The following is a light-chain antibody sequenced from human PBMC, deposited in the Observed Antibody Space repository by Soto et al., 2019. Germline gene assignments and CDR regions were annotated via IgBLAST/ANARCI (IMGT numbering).Light chain of an antibody. CDR3: SSLTTRFTYV. CDR1: SSDVGAYNY. CDR2: EVS. V-gene: IGLV2-14*01. J-gene: IGLJ1*01. Sequence: QSVLAQPASASGSPGQSVAISCTGTSSDVGAYNYISWYQQHPGKAPKLLLSEVSNRPSGVSDRFSGSKSGNTASLTISGLQAEDEADYYCSSLTTRFTYVFGTGTKVTVL.